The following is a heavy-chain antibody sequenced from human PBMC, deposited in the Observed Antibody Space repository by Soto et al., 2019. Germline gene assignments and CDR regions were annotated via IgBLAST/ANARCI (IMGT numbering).Heavy chain of an antibody. CDR3: ARVKAKRSLCSGYPFFDY. CDR1: GGTFSSYA. CDR2: IIPIFGTA. Sequence: QVQLVQSGAEVKKPGSSVKVSCKASGGTFSSYAISWVRQAPGQGLEWMGGIIPIFGTANYAQKFQGRVTITADESTSTVYMELSSLRAEATAVYYFARVKAKRSLCSGYPFFDYWGQGTLVTVSS. V-gene: IGHV1-69*01. D-gene: IGHD3-3*01. J-gene: IGHJ4*02.